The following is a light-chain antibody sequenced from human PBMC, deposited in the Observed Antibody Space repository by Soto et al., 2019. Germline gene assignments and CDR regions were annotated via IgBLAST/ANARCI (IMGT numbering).Light chain of an antibody. Sequence: PGARATLSCRASQSVSSSYLAWYQQNPGQAPRLLIYGASNRATGIPDRFSGSGSGTDFTLTISRLEPEDFAVYYCQQYGSSGTFGQGTKVDIK. J-gene: IGKJ1*01. CDR1: QSVSSSY. CDR2: GAS. V-gene: IGKV3-20*01. CDR3: QQYGSSGT.